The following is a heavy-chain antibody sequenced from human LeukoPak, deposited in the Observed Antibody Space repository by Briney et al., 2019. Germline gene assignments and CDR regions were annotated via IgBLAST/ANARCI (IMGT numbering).Heavy chain of an antibody. CDR1: GGSISSGGYS. D-gene: IGHD3-16*01. J-gene: IGHJ3*02. Sequence: PSQTLSLTCAVSGGSISSGGYSWSWIRQPPGKGLEWIGYIYHSGSTYYNPSLKSRVTISVDRSKNQFSLKLSSVTAADTAVYYCARAAGGADAFDIWGQGTMVTVSS. V-gene: IGHV4-30-2*01. CDR3: ARAAGGADAFDI. CDR2: IYHSGST.